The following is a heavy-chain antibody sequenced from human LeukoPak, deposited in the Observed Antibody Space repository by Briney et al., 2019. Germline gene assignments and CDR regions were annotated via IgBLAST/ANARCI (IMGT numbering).Heavy chain of an antibody. CDR1: GYIFTTYD. V-gene: IGHV1-8*03. J-gene: IGHJ5*02. CDR3: ARRKFLGWFDP. CDR2: LNPNSGNA. D-gene: IGHD7-27*01. Sequence: GASVKVSCKASGYIFTTYDIGWVRQATGQGLEWMGWLNPNSGNAGYAQKFQGRVTISRNTSISTPYMELSSLRSDDTAIYYCARRKFLGWFDPWGQGTLVTVSS.